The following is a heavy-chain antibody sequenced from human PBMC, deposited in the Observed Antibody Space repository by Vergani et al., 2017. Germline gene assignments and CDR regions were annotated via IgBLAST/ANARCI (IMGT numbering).Heavy chain of an antibody. V-gene: IGHV3-30*02. J-gene: IGHJ4*02. D-gene: IGHD3-22*01. CDR2: IRNDGSNQ. Sequence: QVQLVESGGSVVQPGGSLRLSCVASGFMFRNYGMHWVRQAPGKGLEWVAFIRNDGSNQDYVDSVEGRVTISRDNSKNTLYLQMNSLRAEDTAVYYCARALPYYYDSSGYYFFDYWGQGTLVTVSS. CDR1: GFMFRNYG. CDR3: ARALPYYYDSSGYYFFDY.